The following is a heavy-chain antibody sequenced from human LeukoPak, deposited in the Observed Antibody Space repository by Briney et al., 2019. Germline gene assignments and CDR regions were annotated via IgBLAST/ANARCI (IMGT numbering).Heavy chain of an antibody. CDR3: ARHVTVTYDAFDL. V-gene: IGHV4-59*08. Sequence: SETLSLTCSVSGGPTTGYFWTWIRQPPGKGPEWIGYVYYKGDTSYSPSLDSRVSISVDTSKKQFSLKLNSVTAADTAMYYCARHVTVTYDAFDLWGQGTMVTVSS. CDR2: VYYKGDT. D-gene: IGHD4-11*01. J-gene: IGHJ3*01. CDR1: GGPTTGYF.